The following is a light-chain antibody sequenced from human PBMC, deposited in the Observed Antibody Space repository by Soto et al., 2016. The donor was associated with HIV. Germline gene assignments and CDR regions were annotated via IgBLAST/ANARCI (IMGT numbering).Light chain of an antibody. CDR1: NIGSKS. CDR3: QVWDSTSNHVV. Sequence: SYELTQPPSVSVAPGKTARITCGGNNIGSKSVHWYQQKPGQAPVLVVYDDRDRPSGIPERISGSNSGNTATLTISRVEAGDEADYYCQVWDSTSNHVVFGGGTKLT. V-gene: IGLV3-21*03. CDR2: DDR. J-gene: IGLJ2*01.